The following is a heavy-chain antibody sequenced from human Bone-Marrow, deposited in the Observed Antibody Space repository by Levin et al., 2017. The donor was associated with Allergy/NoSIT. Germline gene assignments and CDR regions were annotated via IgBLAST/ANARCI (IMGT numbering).Heavy chain of an antibody. V-gene: IGHV3-23*01. CDR2: IGGSGSDT. J-gene: IGHJ4*02. CDR1: GFIFSNYA. CDR3: AKGGRSDY. Sequence: GGSLRLSCEASGFIFSNYAMAWVRQAQGRGLEWVSTIGGSGSDTYYADSVKGRFIILRDNSRNTVYLQMNRLAVEDTAIYYCAKGGRSDYWGQGILVTVSS.